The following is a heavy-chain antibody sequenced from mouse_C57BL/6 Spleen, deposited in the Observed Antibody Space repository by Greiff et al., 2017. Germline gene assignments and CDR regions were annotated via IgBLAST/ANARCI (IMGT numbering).Heavy chain of an antibody. CDR3: ARQDYGLGY. CDR2: IYPGSGST. Sequence: VQLQQSGAELVKPGTSVKMSCKASGYTFTSYWITWVKQRPGQGLEWIGDIYPGSGSTNYNEKFKSKATLTVDTSSSTAYMQLSSLTSEDSAVYYSARQDYGLGYWGQGTTLTVSS. CDR1: GYTFTSYW. D-gene: IGHD1-1*01. V-gene: IGHV1-55*01. J-gene: IGHJ2*01.